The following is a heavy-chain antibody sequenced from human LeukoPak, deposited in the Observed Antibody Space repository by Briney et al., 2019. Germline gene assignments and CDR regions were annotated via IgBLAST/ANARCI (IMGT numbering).Heavy chain of an antibody. V-gene: IGHV3-33*01. CDR1: GFTFSSYG. CDR2: IWYNGSNK. Sequence: GGSLRLSCAASGFTFSSYGMHWVRQAPGKGLEWVAVIWYNGSNKYYADSVKGRFTISRDNSKNTLYLQMNSLRAEDTAVYYCARDTRGGYGSGSYYLDYWGQGTLVTVSS. CDR3: ARDTRGGYGSGSYYLDY. J-gene: IGHJ4*02. D-gene: IGHD3-10*01.